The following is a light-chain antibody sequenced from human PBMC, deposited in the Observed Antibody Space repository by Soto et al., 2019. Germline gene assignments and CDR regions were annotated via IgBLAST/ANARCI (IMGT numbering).Light chain of an antibody. CDR1: QSVSSN. V-gene: IGKV3-15*01. CDR3: QQYNNWPLT. CDR2: GAS. J-gene: IGKJ4*02. Sequence: EIEMTQSPATLSVSPGERATLSCRASQSVSSNLAWYQQKPGQAPRLLIYGASTRATGIPARFSGSESGTEFTLTISSLQSEDCAVYYWQQYNNWPLTFGGGTKVEIK.